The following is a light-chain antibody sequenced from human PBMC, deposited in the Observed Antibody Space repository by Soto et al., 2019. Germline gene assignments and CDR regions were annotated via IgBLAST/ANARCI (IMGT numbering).Light chain of an antibody. CDR1: ETINNY. Sequence: DIRMTQSPSSLSVSVGDGVTITCRASETINNYLNWYQQKPGRAPKLLIHAASTLRSGVPSRFSGSGSGTDFTLTIISLQPEDFATYSCQQSYTTPWTFGLGTKVDIK. CDR3: QQSYTTPWT. CDR2: AAS. J-gene: IGKJ1*01. V-gene: IGKV1-39*01.